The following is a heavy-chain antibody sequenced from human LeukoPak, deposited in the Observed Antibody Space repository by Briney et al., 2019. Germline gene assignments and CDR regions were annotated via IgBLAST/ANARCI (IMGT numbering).Heavy chain of an antibody. Sequence: GGSLRLSCAASGFTFSSYWMSWVRQAPGKGLEWVANIKQDGSEKYYVDSVKGRFTISRDNAKNSLYLQMNSLRAEDTAVYYCARRGTMIVVVGHYYFEYWGQGTLVTVSS. CDR1: GFTFSSYW. J-gene: IGHJ4*02. CDR2: IKQDGSEK. V-gene: IGHV3-7*01. CDR3: ARRGTMIVVVGHYYFEY. D-gene: IGHD3-22*01.